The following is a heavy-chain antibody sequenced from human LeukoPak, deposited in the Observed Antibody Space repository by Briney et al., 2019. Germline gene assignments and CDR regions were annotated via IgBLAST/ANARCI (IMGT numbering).Heavy chain of an antibody. CDR2: ISSSSSYI. V-gene: IGHV3-21*01. Sequence: GESLKISCAASGFTFSSYSMNWVRQAPGKGLEWVSSISSSSSYIYYADSVKGRFTISRDNAKNSQYLQMNSLRAEDTAVYYCARDRWEQSTNWFDPWGQGTLVTVSS. CDR1: GFTFSSYS. J-gene: IGHJ5*02. CDR3: ARDRWEQSTNWFDP. D-gene: IGHD1-26*01.